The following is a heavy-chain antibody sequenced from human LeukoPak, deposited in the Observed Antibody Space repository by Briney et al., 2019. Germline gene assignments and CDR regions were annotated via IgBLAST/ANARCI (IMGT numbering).Heavy chain of an antibody. V-gene: IGHV3-7*01. CDR1: GFTFSSYW. CDR3: ARGPLGQLVRYYYYMDV. CDR2: IKQDGSEK. D-gene: IGHD6-6*01. J-gene: IGHJ6*03. Sequence: GGSLRLSCAASGFTFSSYWMSWVRQAPGKGLEWVANIKQDGSEKYYVDSVKGRLTISRDNAKNSLYLQMNSLRAEDTAVYYCARGPLGQLVRYYYYMDVWGKGTTVTVSS.